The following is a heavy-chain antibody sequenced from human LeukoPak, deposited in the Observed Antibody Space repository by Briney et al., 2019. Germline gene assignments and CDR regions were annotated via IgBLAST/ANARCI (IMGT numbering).Heavy chain of an antibody. CDR3: ARGRAAAGADY. V-gene: IGHV4-59*01. CDR2: IYYSGST. D-gene: IGHD6-13*01. J-gene: IGHJ4*02. Sequence: PETLSLTCTVSGGSISSYYWSWIRQPPGKGLEWIGYIYYSGSTNYNPSLKSRVTISVDTSKNQFSLKLSSVTAADTAVYYCARGRAAAGADYWGQGTLVTVSS. CDR1: GGSISSYY.